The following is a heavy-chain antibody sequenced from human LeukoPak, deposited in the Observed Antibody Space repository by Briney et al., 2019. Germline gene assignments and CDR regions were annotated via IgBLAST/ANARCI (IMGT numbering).Heavy chain of an antibody. Sequence: GGSLRLSCAASGFTFSSNAMSWVRQAPGKGLEWVSGISGSGDNTYYADSVKGRFTISRNNSNNTLYLQMNSLRAEDTAVYYCARHSRGRWYVFDYWGQGTLVTVSS. CDR1: GFTFSSNA. V-gene: IGHV3-23*01. J-gene: IGHJ4*02. CDR3: ARHSRGRWYVFDY. CDR2: ISGSGDNT. D-gene: IGHD6-13*01.